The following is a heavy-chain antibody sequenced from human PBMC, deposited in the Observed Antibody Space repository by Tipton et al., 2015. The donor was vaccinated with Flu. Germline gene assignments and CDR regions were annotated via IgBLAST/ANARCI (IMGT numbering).Heavy chain of an antibody. CDR2: LGWNSGDI. V-gene: IGHV3-9*01. J-gene: IGHJ3*02. CDR3: ARDDAFDI. Sequence: SLRLSCAASGFTFDAYAMHWVRQAPGKGLEWVSGLGWNSGDIRYADSVKGRFTISRDNAKKSLYLQMNSLIPEDTALYYCARDDAFDIWGQGTMVTVAS. CDR1: GFTFDAYA.